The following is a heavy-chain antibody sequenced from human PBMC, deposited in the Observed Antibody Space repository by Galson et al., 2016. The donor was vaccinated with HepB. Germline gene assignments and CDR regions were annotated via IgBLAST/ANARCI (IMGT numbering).Heavy chain of an antibody. V-gene: IGHV3-15*01. CDR1: GFTFRNAW. CDR2: IKSSADGGTT. CDR3: TTDGGYSNFEGFEY. Sequence: SLRLSCAASGFTFRNAWMNWVRQAPGKGLQWVGHIKSSADGGTTDYATPVKGRFIISRDDSRNTVSLQMNRLKSEDTAVYYCTTDGGYSNFEGFEYWGQGALVSVSS. J-gene: IGHJ4*02. D-gene: IGHD4-11*01.